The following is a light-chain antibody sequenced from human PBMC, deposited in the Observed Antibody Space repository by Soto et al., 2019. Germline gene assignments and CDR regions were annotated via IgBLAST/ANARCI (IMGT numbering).Light chain of an antibody. CDR2: KAT. Sequence: DIQMTQSPSIVSASVGDRVTITCRASQRIGTWLAWYQQKPGTAPKLLIYKATTLQSGVPSRFSGSGSGTEFTLAISSLEPDDFATYYCQEYETFSPWTFGQGTKVEVK. J-gene: IGKJ1*01. V-gene: IGKV1-5*03. CDR3: QEYETFSPWT. CDR1: QRIGTW.